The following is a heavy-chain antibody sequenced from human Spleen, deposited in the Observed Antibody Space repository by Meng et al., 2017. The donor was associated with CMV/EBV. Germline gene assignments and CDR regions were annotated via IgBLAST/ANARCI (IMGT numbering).Heavy chain of an antibody. Sequence: GGSLRLSCAASGFTFSSYSMNWVRQAPGKGLEWVSYISSSSSTIYYADSVKGRFTISRDNAKNSLYRQMNSLRAEDTAVYYCARQPKGRYSLYYFDSWGRGTLVTVSS. D-gene: IGHD3-16*02. V-gene: IGHV3-48*04. J-gene: IGHJ4*02. CDR2: ISSSSSTI. CDR3: ARQPKGRYSLYYFDS. CDR1: GFTFSSYS.